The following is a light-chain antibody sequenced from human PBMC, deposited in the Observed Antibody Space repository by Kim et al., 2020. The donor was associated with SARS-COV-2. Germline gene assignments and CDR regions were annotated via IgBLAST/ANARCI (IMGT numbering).Light chain of an antibody. CDR2: GAS. J-gene: IGKJ1*01. Sequence: ESANLSCRARESVCSNTLAWYQHKPGHAPRLLNYGASNRAPGSPDRFSGSGSGTDFTLTISRLEPEDFAVYFCQHYDSASWTFGQGTKVEIK. V-gene: IGKV3-20*01. CDR1: ESVCSNT. CDR3: QHYDSASWT.